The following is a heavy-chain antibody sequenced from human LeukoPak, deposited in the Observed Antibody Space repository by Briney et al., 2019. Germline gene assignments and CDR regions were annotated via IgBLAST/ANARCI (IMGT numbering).Heavy chain of an antibody. J-gene: IGHJ4*02. CDR1: GFTFSSYG. D-gene: IGHD6-13*01. V-gene: IGHV3-48*03. CDR3: ARRYSSSWYGGFGY. Sequence: GGSLRLSCAASGFTFSSYGMNWVRQAPGKALEWVSYITSSSSTTYYADSVKGRFTISRDNAKNSLYLQMNSLRAEDTAVYYCARRYSSSWYGGFGYWGQGTLVTVSS. CDR2: ITSSSSTT.